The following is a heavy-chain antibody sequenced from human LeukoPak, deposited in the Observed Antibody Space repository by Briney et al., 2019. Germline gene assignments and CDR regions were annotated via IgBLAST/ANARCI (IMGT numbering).Heavy chain of an antibody. V-gene: IGHV4-39*07. CDR3: ARSTMGATGFMGNYFDY. Sequence: PSETLSLTCTVSGDSLTGYYWGWIRQPPGKGLEWIGNIYYTGNTYYNPSLKSRVTISLDTSKNQFSLKLSSVTAVDTAVYYCARSTMGATGFMGNYFDYWGQGTLVTVSS. D-gene: IGHD1-26*01. CDR1: GDSLTGYY. CDR2: IYYTGNT. J-gene: IGHJ4*02.